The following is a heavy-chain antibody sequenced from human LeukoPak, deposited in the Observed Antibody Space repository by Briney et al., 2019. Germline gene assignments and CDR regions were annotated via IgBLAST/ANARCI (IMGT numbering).Heavy chain of an antibody. J-gene: IGHJ4*02. Sequence: ASVKVSCKASGYTFNKFYMHWVRQAPGQGLEWMGIVNPSDGYTTYAQKFQGRVTMTRDMSTSTVYMELSSLTSDDTAVYFCARDISTYSGTFPGGDHWGQGTLVTVSS. D-gene: IGHD1-26*01. CDR1: GYTFNKFY. CDR3: ARDISTYSGTFPGGDH. CDR2: VNPSDGYT. V-gene: IGHV1-46*02.